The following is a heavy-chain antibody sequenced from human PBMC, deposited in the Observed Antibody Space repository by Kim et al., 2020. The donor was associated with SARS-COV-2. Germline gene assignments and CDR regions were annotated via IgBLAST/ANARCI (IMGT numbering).Heavy chain of an antibody. V-gene: IGHV1-69*13. CDR2: IIPIFGTA. CDR3: VQSYDSSGYYRKSVRYYFDY. J-gene: IGHJ4*02. Sequence: SVKVSCKASGGTFSSYAISWVRQAHGQGLEWMGGIIPIFGTANYAQKFQGRVTITADESTSTAYMELSSLRSEDTAVYYCVQSYDSSGYYRKSVRYYFDYWGQGTLVTVSS. D-gene: IGHD3-22*01. CDR1: GGTFSSYA.